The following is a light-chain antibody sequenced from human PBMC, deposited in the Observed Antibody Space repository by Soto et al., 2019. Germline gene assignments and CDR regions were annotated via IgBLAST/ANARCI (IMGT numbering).Light chain of an antibody. J-gene: IGLJ3*02. Sequence: QSALTQPASVSGSPGQSITISCTGTSSDVGAYNYVSWYQQPPGKAPKLIISEVSNRPSGVSSRFTGSKSGNMASLTISGLQTEDEANYYCMSFTSRTSWVFGGGTQLTVL. CDR2: EVS. CDR3: MSFTSRTSWV. V-gene: IGLV2-14*01. CDR1: SSDVGAYNY.